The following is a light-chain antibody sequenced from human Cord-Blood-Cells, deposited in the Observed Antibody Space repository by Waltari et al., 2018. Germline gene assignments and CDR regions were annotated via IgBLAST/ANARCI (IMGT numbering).Light chain of an antibody. CDR2: DSS. CDR1: QSISSW. Sequence: DIQMTQSPSTLSASVGDRVTITCRASQSISSWLAWYQQKPGKPPKLLVYDSSHLESGVPSRFSRSGSGAEITYTISSLQPDDFATYYCQQYNSYWTFGQGTKVEIK. V-gene: IGKV1-5*01. CDR3: QQYNSYWT. J-gene: IGKJ1*01.